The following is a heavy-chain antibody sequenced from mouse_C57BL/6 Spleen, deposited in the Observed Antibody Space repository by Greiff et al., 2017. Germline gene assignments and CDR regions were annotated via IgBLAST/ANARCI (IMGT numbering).Heavy chain of an antibody. CDR1: GYTFTSYW. CDR2: IDPSDSET. J-gene: IGHJ1*03. CDR3: ASLRTGGWYFDG. V-gene: IGHV1-52*01. Sequence: QVQLQQPGAELVRPGSSVKLSCKASGYTFTSYWMHWVKQRPIQGLEWIGNIDPSDSETHYNQKFKDKATLTVDKSSSTAYMQLSSLTSEDSAVYYCASLRTGGWYFDGWGTGTTVTVSS.